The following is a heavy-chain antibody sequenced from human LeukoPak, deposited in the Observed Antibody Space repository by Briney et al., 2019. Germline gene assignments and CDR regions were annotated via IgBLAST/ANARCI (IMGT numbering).Heavy chain of an antibody. V-gene: IGHV3-7*01. D-gene: IGHD2-2*01. CDR1: GFTFSHYW. CDR3: ARDRCSSTSCFYDY. J-gene: IGHJ4*02. Sequence: PGGSLRLSCAASGFTFSHYWMTWVRQAPGKGLEWVANIKQDGSEQYYVDSVEGRFTISRDNAKNSLYLQMNSLRVEDTAVYYCARDRCSSTSCFYDYWGQGTLVTVSS. CDR2: IKQDGSEQ.